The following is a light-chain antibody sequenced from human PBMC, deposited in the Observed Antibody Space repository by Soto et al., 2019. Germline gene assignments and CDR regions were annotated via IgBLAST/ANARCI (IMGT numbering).Light chain of an antibody. CDR3: QQTYSILWA. CDR2: DAS. V-gene: IGKV3D-20*01. CDR1: ASVSSSP. Sequence: PGEKAALSCATSASVSSSPLAWYQQKPGLAPRLLIYDASSRASGIPERFSGSGSGTGFSLTISSLEPEDFATYYCQQTYSILWAFGQGTKVDIK. J-gene: IGKJ1*01.